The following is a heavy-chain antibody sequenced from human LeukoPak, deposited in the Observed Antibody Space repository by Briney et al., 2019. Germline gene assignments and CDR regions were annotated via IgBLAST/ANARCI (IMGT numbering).Heavy chain of an antibody. CDR1: GFTFSSYS. Sequence: GGSLRLTCAASGFTFSSYSMNWVRQAPGKGLEWVSSISSSSSYIYYADSVKGRFTISRDNAKNSLYLQMNSLRAEDTAVYYRARDPSKTYYYDSSGYDWGQGTLVTVSS. V-gene: IGHV3-21*01. D-gene: IGHD3-22*01. CDR3: ARDPSKTYYYDSSGYD. CDR2: ISSSSSYI. J-gene: IGHJ4*02.